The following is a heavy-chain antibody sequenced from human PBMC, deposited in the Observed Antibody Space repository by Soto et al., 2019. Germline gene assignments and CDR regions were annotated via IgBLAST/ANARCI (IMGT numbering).Heavy chain of an antibody. D-gene: IGHD3-22*01. Sequence: EVHLLESGGGLVQPGGSLRLSCAASGFTFSFCAFCAMSWVRQAPGKGLEWVSSIRGSGGDTYYADSVRGRFTISRDNSKNTLYLQMNSLRVEDTAVYYCVKGPSDSYYYFDYWGQGTLVTVSS. J-gene: IGHJ4*02. V-gene: IGHV3-23*01. CDR1: GFTFSFCA. CDR3: VKGPSDSYYYFDY. CDR2: IRGSGGDT.